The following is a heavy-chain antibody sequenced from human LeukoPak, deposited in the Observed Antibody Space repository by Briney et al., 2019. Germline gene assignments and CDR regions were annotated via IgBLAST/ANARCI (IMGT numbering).Heavy chain of an antibody. V-gene: IGHV4-59*08. Sequence: PSETLSLTCTVSGDSMTNYYWSWIRQSPGRGLERIGYIQNSVTTNYNPSLRSRLTISQDTAKNQFSLRLTSVTAADTAVYYCARLDILSTGYIDWWGQGTLVTVSS. CDR3: ARLDILSTGYIDW. J-gene: IGHJ4*02. CDR1: GDSMTNYY. D-gene: IGHD1-1*01. CDR2: IQNSVTT.